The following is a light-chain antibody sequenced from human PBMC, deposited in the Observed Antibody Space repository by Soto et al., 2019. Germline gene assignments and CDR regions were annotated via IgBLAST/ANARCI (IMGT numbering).Light chain of an antibody. V-gene: IGLV4-69*01. J-gene: IGLJ2*01. CDR2: LNSDGSH. Sequence: QPVLTQSPSASACLGASVKLTCTLSSGHSSYAIAWHQQQPEKGPRYLMKLNSDGSHSKGDGIPDRFSGSSSGAERYLTISSLQSEDEADYYCQTWGTGMGVFGGGTKLTVL. CDR1: SGHSSYA. CDR3: QTWGTGMGV.